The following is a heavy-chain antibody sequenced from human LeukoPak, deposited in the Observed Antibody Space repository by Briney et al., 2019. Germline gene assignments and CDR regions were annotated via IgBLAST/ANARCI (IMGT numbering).Heavy chain of an antibody. D-gene: IGHD2-21*01. Sequence: GGSLRLSCADSGFTFSDYTMKCVRLAPGKGVEWVSSISGSSNYIYYADSVKGRFTISRGNAKNSLYLQMNSLRVEDTAVYYCARDESGDNDAFDIWGQGTMVTVSS. CDR1: GFTFSDYT. CDR3: ARDESGDNDAFDI. J-gene: IGHJ3*02. CDR2: ISGSSNYI. V-gene: IGHV3-21*01.